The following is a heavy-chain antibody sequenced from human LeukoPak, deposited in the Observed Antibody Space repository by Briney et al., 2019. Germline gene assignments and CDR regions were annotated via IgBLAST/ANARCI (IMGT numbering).Heavy chain of an antibody. CDR2: INYDSTYI. CDR3: ARDAVTDNDYGDY. V-gene: IGHV3-21*01. CDR1: GFTFSNCN. J-gene: IGHJ4*02. Sequence: PGGSLRLSCAASGFTFSNCNMNWVRQAPGQGLEWVSSINYDSTYIYYADSLKRRFTISRDNAKNSLYLQMNSLRAEDTAVYYCARDAVTDNDYGDYWGQGTLVTVSS. D-gene: IGHD2-21*02.